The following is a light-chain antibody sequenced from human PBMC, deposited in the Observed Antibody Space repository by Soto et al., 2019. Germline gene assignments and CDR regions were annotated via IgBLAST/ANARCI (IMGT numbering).Light chain of an antibody. Sequence: EIVLTQFPCTLSFSPGYRSPLSCKASQTVTNSYLAWYKQKPGQAPSLLIYGASSRATGIPDRFSGSGSGTDFTLTISRLEPEDFAVYYCQQYGSSPLTFGGGTKVDIK. V-gene: IGKV3-20*01. J-gene: IGKJ4*01. CDR2: GAS. CDR1: QTVTNSY. CDR3: QQYGSSPLT.